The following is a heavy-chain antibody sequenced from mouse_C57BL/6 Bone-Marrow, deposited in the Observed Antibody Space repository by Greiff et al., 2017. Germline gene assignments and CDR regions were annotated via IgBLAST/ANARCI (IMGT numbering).Heavy chain of an antibody. D-gene: IGHD1-1*01. CDR2: IRSKSNNYAT. J-gene: IGHJ1*03. CDR3: VRRTNGSSYDWYFDV. CDR1: GFSFNTYA. Sequence: EVKLVESGGGLVQPKGSLKLSCAASGFSFNTYAMNWVRQAPGKGLEWVARIRSKSNNYATYYADSVKDRFTISRDDSESMLYLQMNNLKTEDTAMYYCVRRTNGSSYDWYFDVWGTGTTVTVSS. V-gene: IGHV10-1*01.